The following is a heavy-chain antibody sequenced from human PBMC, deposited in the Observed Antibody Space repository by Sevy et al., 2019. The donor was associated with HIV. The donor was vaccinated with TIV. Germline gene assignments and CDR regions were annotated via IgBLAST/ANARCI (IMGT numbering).Heavy chain of an antibody. CDR1: GYTFTSYG. CDR3: AREDDCWSGYSYSDY. Sequence: ASVKVSCKASGYTFTSYGISWVRQAPGQGLEWMGWISAYNGNTNYAQKLQGRVTMTTDTSTSTAYMELRSLRSDDTAVYYCAREDDCWSGYSYSDYWGQGTLVTVSS. V-gene: IGHV1-18*01. CDR2: ISAYNGNT. D-gene: IGHD3-3*01. J-gene: IGHJ4*02.